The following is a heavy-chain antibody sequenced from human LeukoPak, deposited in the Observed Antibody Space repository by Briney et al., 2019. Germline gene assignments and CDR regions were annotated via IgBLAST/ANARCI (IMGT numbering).Heavy chain of an antibody. CDR3: ASDRYYDFWSGYYTGDY. D-gene: IGHD3-3*01. CDR1: GFTFSSYG. V-gene: IGHV3-30*03. CDR2: ISYDGSNK. Sequence: PGGSLRLSCAASGFTFSSYGMHWVRQAPGKGLEWVAVISYDGSNKYYADSVKGRFTISRDNSKNTLYLQMNSLRAEDTAVYYCASDRYYDFWSGYYTGDYWGQGTLDTVSS. J-gene: IGHJ4*02.